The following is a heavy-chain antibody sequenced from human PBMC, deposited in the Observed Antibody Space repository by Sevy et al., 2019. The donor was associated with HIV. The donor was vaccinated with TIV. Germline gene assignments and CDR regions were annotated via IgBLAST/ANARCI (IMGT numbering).Heavy chain of an antibody. CDR2: ISYSGGT. Sequence: SESLSLTCTVSGGSISGYYWSWIRQPPGKGLEWIGYISYSGGTNYNPSLKSRVTISVDTSKNEFSLKLGSVTAADTAVYYCARSRVITGTFDYWGQGTLVTVSS. CDR1: GGSISGYY. D-gene: IGHD1-20*01. J-gene: IGHJ4*02. CDR3: ARSRVITGTFDY. V-gene: IGHV4-59*01.